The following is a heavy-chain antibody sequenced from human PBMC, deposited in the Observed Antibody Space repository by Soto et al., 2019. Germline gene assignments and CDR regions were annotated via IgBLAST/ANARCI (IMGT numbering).Heavy chain of an antibody. CDR1: GGSFSGYY. D-gene: IGHD4-17*01. Sequence: LKPSETLSLTCAVYGGSFSGYYWSWIRQPPGKGLEWIGEINHSGSTNYNPSLKSRVTISVDTSKNQFSLKLSSVTAADTAVYYCARGERKGGTTGVTYYFDYWGQGTLVTVSS. J-gene: IGHJ4*02. CDR2: INHSGST. V-gene: IGHV4-34*01. CDR3: ARGERKGGTTGVTYYFDY.